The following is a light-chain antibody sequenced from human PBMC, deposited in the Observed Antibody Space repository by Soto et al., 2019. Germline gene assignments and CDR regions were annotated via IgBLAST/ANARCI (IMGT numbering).Light chain of an antibody. CDR1: QSRSDT. CDR3: QQYDHLPWT. Sequence: EIVMTQSPATLSLSPGGRATLSCRASQSRSDTLAWYQQKPGQAPRLLIHGASTRAPGFPARFSGSGSGTDFTLTISSLQSEDFAVYYCQQYDHLPWTFGQGTKVEIK. V-gene: IGKV3-15*01. J-gene: IGKJ1*01. CDR2: GAS.